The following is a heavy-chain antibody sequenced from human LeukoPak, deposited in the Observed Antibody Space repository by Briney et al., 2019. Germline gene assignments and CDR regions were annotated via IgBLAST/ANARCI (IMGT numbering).Heavy chain of an antibody. CDR1: GGSINSSGYY. CDR2: VYYSEST. V-gene: IGHV4-39*07. CDR3: ARGGTYYDFWSGYKTDQSFDY. D-gene: IGHD3-3*01. J-gene: IGHJ4*02. Sequence: PSETLSLTCTVSGGSINSSGYYWGWIRQSPGKGLEWIGSVYYSESTYYNPSLKSRVTISLDTSKNQFSLKLSSVTAADTAVYYCARGGTYYDFWSGYKTDQSFDYWGQGTLVTVSS.